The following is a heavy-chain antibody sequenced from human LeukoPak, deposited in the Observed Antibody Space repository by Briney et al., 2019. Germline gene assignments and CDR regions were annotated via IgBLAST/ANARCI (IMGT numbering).Heavy chain of an antibody. V-gene: IGHV4-59*08. CDR1: GGSISSYY. J-gene: IGHJ3*02. CDR2: IYYSGST. CDR3: ARQKVPDYDYVWGSYRPGAFDI. Sequence: PSETLSLTCTVSGGSISSYYWSWIRQPPGKGLEWIGYIYYSGSTNYNPSLKSRVTISVDTSKNQFSLKLSSVTAADTAVYYCARQKVPDYDYVWGSYRPGAFDIWGQGTMVTVSS. D-gene: IGHD3-16*02.